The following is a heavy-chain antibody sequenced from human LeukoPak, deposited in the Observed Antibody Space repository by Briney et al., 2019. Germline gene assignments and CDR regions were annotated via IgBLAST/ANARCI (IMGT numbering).Heavy chain of an antibody. CDR1: GFTFSSYA. Sequence: GGSLRLSCAASGFTFSSYAMSWVRQAPGKGLEWVSAISGSGGSTYCADSVKGRFTISRDNSKNTLYLQMNSLRAEDTAVYYCAKDYGDYGGYLDYWGQGTLVTVSS. D-gene: IGHD4-17*01. CDR2: ISGSGGST. V-gene: IGHV3-23*01. J-gene: IGHJ4*02. CDR3: AKDYGDYGGYLDY.